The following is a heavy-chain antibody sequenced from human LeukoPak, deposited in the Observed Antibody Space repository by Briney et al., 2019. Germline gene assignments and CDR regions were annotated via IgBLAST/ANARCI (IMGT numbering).Heavy chain of an antibody. CDR3: ARVRGNPSNYYFDY. Sequence: PSETLSLTCTVSGGSISSYYWSWIRQPPGKGLEWIGYIYYSGSTNYNPSLKSRVTISVDASKNQFSLKLSSVTAADTAVYYCARVRGNPSNYYFDYWGQGTLVTVSS. J-gene: IGHJ4*02. V-gene: IGHV4-59*01. CDR2: IYYSGST. CDR1: GGSISSYY. D-gene: IGHD3-10*01.